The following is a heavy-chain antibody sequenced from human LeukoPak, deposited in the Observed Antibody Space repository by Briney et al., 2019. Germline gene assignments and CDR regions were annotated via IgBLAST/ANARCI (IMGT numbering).Heavy chain of an antibody. V-gene: IGHV3-23*01. D-gene: IGHD6-13*01. J-gene: IGHJ4*02. CDR3: AKSRGLLSSSWYLSFDS. CDR2: ISNTGGGT. Sequence: GGSLRLSCAASGFTFTNNAMSWVRQAPGKGLEWVSTISNTGGGTYYAGSVKGRFTISRDNSKNTLYLQMNSLRADESAVYYCAKSRGLLSSSWYLSFDSWGQGIPVTVSS. CDR1: GFTFTNNA.